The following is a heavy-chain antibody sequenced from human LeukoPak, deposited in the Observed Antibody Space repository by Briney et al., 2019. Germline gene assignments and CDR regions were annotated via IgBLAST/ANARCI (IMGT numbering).Heavy chain of an antibody. V-gene: IGHV1-69*13. CDR3: ARDSLGCGDDYYYYGMDV. J-gene: IGHJ6*02. CDR1: GGTFSSYA. Sequence: GASVKVSCKASGGTFSSYAISWVRQAPGQGLEWMGGIIPIFGTANYAQKFQGRVTITADESTSTAYMELSSLRSEDTAVYYCARDSLGCGDDYYYYGMDVWGQGTTVTVSS. CDR2: IIPIFGTA. D-gene: IGHD2-21*01.